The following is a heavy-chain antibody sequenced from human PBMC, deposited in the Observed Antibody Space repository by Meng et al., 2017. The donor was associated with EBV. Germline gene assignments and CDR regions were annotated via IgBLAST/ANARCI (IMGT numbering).Heavy chain of an antibody. CDR3: ARVGIAVAGTGDY. CDR1: GYTSTGYY. J-gene: IGHJ4*02. CDR2: INPNSGGT. Sequence: GQLVQSVAEAKKPRASLKVSCKASGYTSTGYYMHWVRQAPGQGLEWMGRINPNSGGTNYAQKFQGRVTMTRDTSISTAYMELSRLRSDDTAVYYCARVGIAVAGTGDYWGQGTLVTVSS. D-gene: IGHD6-19*01. V-gene: IGHV1-2*06.